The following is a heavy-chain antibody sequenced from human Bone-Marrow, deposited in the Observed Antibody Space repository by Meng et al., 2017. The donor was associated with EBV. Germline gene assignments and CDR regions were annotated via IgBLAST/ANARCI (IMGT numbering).Heavy chain of an antibody. CDR1: EFTLRRYW. D-gene: IGHD1-14*01. CDR3: SRDLAGSDDY. J-gene: IGHJ4*02. V-gene: IGHV3-74*01. CDR2: INEDGTIT. Sequence: EGQLVESGGALGQPGGSLRLSCAASEFTLRRYWMHWVRQGPGKEPLWVSRINEDGTITNYADSVKGRFTISRDNAKNTLYLQMNNLRAEDTAVYYCSRDLAGSDDYWGRGTLVTVSS.